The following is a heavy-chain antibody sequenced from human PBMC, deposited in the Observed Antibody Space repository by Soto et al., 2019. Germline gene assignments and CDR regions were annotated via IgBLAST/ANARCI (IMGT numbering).Heavy chain of an antibody. Sequence: QVQLVQSGAEVKKPGASVKVSCKASGYTFTSSGISWVRQAPGQGLEWMGWISTDNGNTNYAQHLQGRVSLTTDTFTSRAYMDLSSLSSDDTGVYYCARDQGITTFGVYSMYYYGMDVWGQGTTVTVSS. J-gene: IGHJ6*02. CDR1: GYTFTSSG. V-gene: IGHV1-18*01. CDR2: ISTDNGNT. D-gene: IGHD3-3*01. CDR3: ARDQGITTFGVYSMYYYGMDV.